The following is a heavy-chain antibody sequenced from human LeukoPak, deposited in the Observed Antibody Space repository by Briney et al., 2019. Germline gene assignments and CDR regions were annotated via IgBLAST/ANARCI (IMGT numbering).Heavy chain of an antibody. V-gene: IGHV3-53*01. CDR2: IYSGGST. J-gene: IGHJ4*02. CDR3: ARGPNDYGDLYFDY. D-gene: IGHD4-17*01. Sequence: PGGSLRLSCAASGFTVSGDYMSWVRQAPGKGLEWVSVIYSGGSTYYADSVKGRFTISRDTSKNTLYLQMNSLRAEDTAVYYCARGPNDYGDLYFDYWGQGTLVTASS. CDR1: GFTVSGDY.